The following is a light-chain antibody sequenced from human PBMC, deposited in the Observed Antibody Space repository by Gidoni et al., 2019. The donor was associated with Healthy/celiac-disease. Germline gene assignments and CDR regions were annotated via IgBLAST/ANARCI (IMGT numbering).Light chain of an antibody. CDR1: QGISSY. Sequence: AIRMTQSPSSFSASTGDGVTITCRASQGISSYLAWYQQKPGKAPKLLISAASTLQSGVPSRFSSSGSGTDFTLTISCLQSEDFATYYCQQYYSYPLTFGGGTKVEIK. CDR2: AAS. J-gene: IGKJ4*01. CDR3: QQYYSYPLT. V-gene: IGKV1-8*01.